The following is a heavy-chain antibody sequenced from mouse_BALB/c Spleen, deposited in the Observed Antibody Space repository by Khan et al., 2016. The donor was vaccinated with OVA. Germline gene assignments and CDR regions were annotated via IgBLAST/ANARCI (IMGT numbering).Heavy chain of an antibody. CDR3: ATIYGNPFAY. V-gene: IGHV14-3*02. D-gene: IGHD2-1*01. CDR1: GFNIKDTY. Sequence: VQLQQSGAELVKPGASVKLSCTGSGFNIKDTYMHWVKQRPEQGLEWIGRIDPANGDTKYGPKFQDKATLTADTSSNTAYLQLSSLTSEDTAVYYCATIYGNPFAYWGQGTLGSVS. J-gene: IGHJ3*01. CDR2: IDPANGDT.